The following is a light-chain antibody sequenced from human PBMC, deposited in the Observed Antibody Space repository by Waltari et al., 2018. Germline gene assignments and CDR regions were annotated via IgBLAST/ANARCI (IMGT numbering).Light chain of an antibody. CDR3: QQFYTTPMT. CDR2: WAS. Sequence: IVMTQSPDSLAVSLGERATISCRSSQSVLYTNNKNYLGWYQQKPGQPPQLLIDWASTRESGVVARFSGSGSWTDFTLPISSLQAEDVAVYYCQQFYTTPMTFGQGTRLEIK. CDR1: QSVLYTNNKNY. J-gene: IGKJ5*01. V-gene: IGKV4-1*01.